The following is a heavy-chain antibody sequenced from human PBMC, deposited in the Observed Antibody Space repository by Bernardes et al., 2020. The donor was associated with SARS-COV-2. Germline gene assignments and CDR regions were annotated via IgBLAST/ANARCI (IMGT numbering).Heavy chain of an antibody. Sequence: GGSLRLSCAASGFTFSSYAMHWVRQAPGKGLEWVAVISYDGSNKYYADSVKGRFTISRDNSKNTLYLQMNSLRAEDTAVYYCAREAESYDFWRGPWPYYYYGMDVWGQGTTVTVSS. J-gene: IGHJ6*02. D-gene: IGHD3-3*01. V-gene: IGHV3-30-3*01. CDR2: ISYDGSNK. CDR3: AREAESYDFWRGPWPYYYYGMDV. CDR1: GFTFSSYA.